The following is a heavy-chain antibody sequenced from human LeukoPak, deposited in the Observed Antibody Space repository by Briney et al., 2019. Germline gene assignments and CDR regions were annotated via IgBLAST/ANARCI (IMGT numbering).Heavy chain of an antibody. J-gene: IGHJ4*02. CDR2: SDPKSGAT. D-gene: IGHD3-10*01. Sequence: ASVKVSCKASGYTFTGYYMHWVRQAPGQRFEWMGWSDPKSGATKYEHFQGRVTMTRDTSISTAYMELSRLTSDDTAVYYCARGNFYDNKGYSPELRYWGQGTLVTVSS. V-gene: IGHV1-2*02. CDR3: ARGNFYDNKGYSPELRY. CDR1: GYTFTGYY.